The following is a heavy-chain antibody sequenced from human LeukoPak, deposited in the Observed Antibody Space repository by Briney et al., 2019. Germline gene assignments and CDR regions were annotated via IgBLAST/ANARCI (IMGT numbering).Heavy chain of an antibody. CDR3: ARAQQLVRRSYFDY. J-gene: IGHJ4*02. Sequence: GGSLRLSCAASGFTFSDYYMSWIRQAPGKGLEWVSYISSSSSYTNHADSVKGRFTISRDNAKNSLYLQMNSLRAEDTAVYYCARAQQLVRRSYFDYWGQGTLVTVSS. CDR1: GFTFSDYY. D-gene: IGHD6-13*01. V-gene: IGHV3-11*06. CDR2: ISSSSSYT.